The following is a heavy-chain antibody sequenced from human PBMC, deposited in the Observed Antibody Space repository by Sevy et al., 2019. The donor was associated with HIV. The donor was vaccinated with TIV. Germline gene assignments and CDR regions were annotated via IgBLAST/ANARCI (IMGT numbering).Heavy chain of an antibody. V-gene: IGHV4-59*13. CDR2: IYYSGST. CDR3: AREAYSSGWPYFDY. J-gene: IGHJ4*02. CDR1: GGSISSYY. D-gene: IGHD6-19*01. Sequence: SETLSLTCTVSGGSISSYYWSWIRQPPGKGLEWIGYIYYSGSTNYNPSLKSRVTMSVDTSKNQFSLKLSSVTAADTAVYYCAREAYSSGWPYFDYWGQGTLVTVSS.